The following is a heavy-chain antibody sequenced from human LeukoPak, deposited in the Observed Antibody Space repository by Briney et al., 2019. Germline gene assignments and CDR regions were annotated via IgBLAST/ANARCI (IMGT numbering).Heavy chain of an antibody. J-gene: IGHJ4*02. D-gene: IGHD6-13*01. CDR2: ISYSGST. CDR1: GGSLSGYY. V-gene: IGHV4-59*08. CDR3: ARWAAAADF. Sequence: PSETLSLTCGVSGGSLSGYYWTWIRQPPGKGLEWIGYISYSGSTNYKPSLKSRVTMSVDMSKNQFSLKLSSVTAADTAVYYCARWAAAADFWGQGTLVTVSS.